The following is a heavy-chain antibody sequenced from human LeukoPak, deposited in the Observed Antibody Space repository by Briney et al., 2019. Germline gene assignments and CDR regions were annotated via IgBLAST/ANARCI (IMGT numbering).Heavy chain of an antibody. V-gene: IGHV3-15*01. CDR1: GFTFSNAW. J-gene: IGHJ6*03. Sequence: GGSLRLSCAASGFTFSNAWMSWFRQAPGKGREWVGRIKSKTDGGTIDYAAPVKDRFTISRDDSKNTLYLQMNSLKTEDTAVYYCTTDSRGMDVWGKGTTVIVSS. D-gene: IGHD3-10*01. CDR3: TTDSRGMDV. CDR2: IKSKTDGGTI.